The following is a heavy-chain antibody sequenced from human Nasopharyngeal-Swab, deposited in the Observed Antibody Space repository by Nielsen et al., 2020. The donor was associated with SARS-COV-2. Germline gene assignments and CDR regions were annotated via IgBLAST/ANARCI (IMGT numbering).Heavy chain of an antibody. J-gene: IGHJ5*02. CDR3: ARAHPRSCTDGVCFRSQVYNGFDP. CDR2: IIPMFGTA. Sequence: SVQVSCKASSGIFISSSITWLRQAPGQGLEWMGGIIPMFGTADYAQKFQGRVTITADRSTSTAYMEMNSLRSEDTAVYYCARAHPRSCTDGVCFRSQVYNGFDPWGQGTLVTVSS. D-gene: IGHD2-8*01. V-gene: IGHV1-69*06. CDR1: SGIFISSS.